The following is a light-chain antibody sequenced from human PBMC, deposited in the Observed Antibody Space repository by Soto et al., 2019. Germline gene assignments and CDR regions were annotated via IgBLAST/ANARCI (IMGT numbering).Light chain of an antibody. CDR3: QQRSNWRT. CDR2: GAS. V-gene: IGKV3-15*01. J-gene: IGKJ1*01. CDR1: QSVSSN. Sequence: EIVMTQSPATLSVSPGERATLSCRASQSVSSNLAWYQQKPGQAPRLLIYGASTRATGIPARFSGSGSGTEFTLTISSLEPEDFAVYYCQQRSNWRTFGQGTKVDI.